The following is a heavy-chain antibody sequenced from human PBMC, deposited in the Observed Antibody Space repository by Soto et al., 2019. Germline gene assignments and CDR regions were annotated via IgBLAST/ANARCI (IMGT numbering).Heavy chain of an antibody. Sequence: GGSLKISCKAPGYNFTCYWIALVRQMSGQGLEWMGIIYPGDSGTTYSPSFQGQVIIPTDKPISTAYLQWSSLKASDTAMYYCARHTTLGTFDYWGQGTLVTVSS. V-gene: IGHV5-51*01. CDR2: IYPGDSGT. CDR1: GYNFTCYW. J-gene: IGHJ4*02. CDR3: ARHTTLGTFDY. D-gene: IGHD1-26*01.